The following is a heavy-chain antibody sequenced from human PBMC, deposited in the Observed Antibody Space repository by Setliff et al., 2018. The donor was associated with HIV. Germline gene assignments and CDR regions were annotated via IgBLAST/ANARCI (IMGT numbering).Heavy chain of an antibody. D-gene: IGHD3-22*01. CDR2: IASASSST. CDR1: GFTLSDYE. CDR3: AGSRGYFVKAD. Sequence: PGGSLRLSCAASGFTLSDYEMNWVRQAPGKGPEWISFIASASSSTYYAASVKGRFIISRDNAKNSLYLQMNSLRGEDTAVYYCAGSRGYFVKADWGQGTLVTVSS. V-gene: IGHV3-48*03. J-gene: IGHJ4*02.